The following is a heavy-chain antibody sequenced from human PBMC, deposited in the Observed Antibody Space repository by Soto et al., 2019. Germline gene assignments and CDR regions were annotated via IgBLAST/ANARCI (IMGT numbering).Heavy chain of an antibody. D-gene: IGHD1-1*01. CDR1: VFTFSTNG. Sequence: PGGSLRLSCATSVFTFSTNGMSWVRQSPGKGLDWVSGISGSGRNTYYADSVKGRFTISRDNSKKTLFLQMNSLRAEDTAVYYCAKNGLSNSPSAIDSWGQGTLVTVSS. J-gene: IGHJ4*02. CDR3: AKNGLSNSPSAIDS. V-gene: IGHV3-23*01. CDR2: ISGSGRNT.